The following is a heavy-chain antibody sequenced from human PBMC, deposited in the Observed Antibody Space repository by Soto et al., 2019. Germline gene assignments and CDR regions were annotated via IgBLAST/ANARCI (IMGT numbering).Heavy chain of an antibody. CDR1: GFTFTDYY. V-gene: IGHV1-2*04. CDR3: TRTRTIPIVGPIDDYYGMDV. Sequence: QVQLVQSGTEVKKPGASVKVSCKASGFTFTDYYIHWVRQAPGQGLEWMGWIYPLSGGTNTAQKFQGWVTMTRDTSSSTVYLDLSRLKSDDTAVYFCTRTRTIPIVGPIDDYYGMDVWGQGTTVTVSS. D-gene: IGHD1-26*01. CDR2: IYPLSGGT. J-gene: IGHJ6*02.